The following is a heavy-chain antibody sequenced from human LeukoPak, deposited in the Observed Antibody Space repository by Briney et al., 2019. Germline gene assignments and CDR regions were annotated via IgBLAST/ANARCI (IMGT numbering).Heavy chain of an antibody. CDR1: GFTFSSYW. Sequence: GGSLRLSCAVSGFTFSSYWMNWVRHVPGKGLVWVSHINTFGTTATYADSVKGRFTISRDNANNTLYLQMNSLRVEDTAVYYCVRDNAYKFDYWGQGTLVTVSS. D-gene: IGHD5-24*01. V-gene: IGHV3-74*01. J-gene: IGHJ4*02. CDR2: INTFGTTA. CDR3: VRDNAYKFDY.